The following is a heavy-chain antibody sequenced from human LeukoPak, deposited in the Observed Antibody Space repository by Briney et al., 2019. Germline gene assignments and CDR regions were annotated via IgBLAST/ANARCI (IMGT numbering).Heavy chain of an antibody. CDR3: ARGGSYYFDY. CDR1: GGSISSSSYY. V-gene: IGHV4-39*01. Sequence: SETLSLTCTVSGGSISSSSYYWGWIRQPPGKGLEWIGSIYYSGSTYYNPSLKSRVTISVDTSKNQFSLKLSSVTAADTAVYYCARGGSYYFDYWGQGTLVTVSS. D-gene: IGHD1-26*01. CDR2: IYYSGST. J-gene: IGHJ4*02.